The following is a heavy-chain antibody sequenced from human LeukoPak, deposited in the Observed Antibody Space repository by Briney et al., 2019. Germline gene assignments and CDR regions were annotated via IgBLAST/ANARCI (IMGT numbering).Heavy chain of an antibody. CDR1: GYSISNYD. J-gene: IGHJ3*01. V-gene: IGHV1-8*01. CDR3: ARGGGWAEIGLDV. D-gene: IGHD6-19*01. CDR2: MRPTSPYP. Sequence: ASVKVSCKASGYSISNYDINWVRQAPGQGLEWMGWMRPTSPYPGYALKLQDRVTTSSDTSINTAFMEFHSLTSEDTAVYYCARGGGWAEIGLDVWGQGEVVTVSP.